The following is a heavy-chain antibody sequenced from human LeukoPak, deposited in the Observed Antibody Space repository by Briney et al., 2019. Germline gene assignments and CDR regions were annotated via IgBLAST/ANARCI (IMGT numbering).Heavy chain of an antibody. D-gene: IGHD4-17*01. Sequence: SETLSLTCSVSGGSISSYYWTWIRQPPGKGLEWIGYIDHSGSTNYNPSLKSRVSISSDTSKNQFSLELSSVTAADTAVYYCARLKATVSIHAYFDSWGQGTLVTVSS. J-gene: IGHJ4*02. CDR2: IDHSGST. V-gene: IGHV4-59*01. CDR1: GGSISSYY. CDR3: ARLKATVSIHAYFDS.